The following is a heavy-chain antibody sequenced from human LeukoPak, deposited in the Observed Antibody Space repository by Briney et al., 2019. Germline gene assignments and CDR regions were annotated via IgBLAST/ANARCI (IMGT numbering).Heavy chain of an antibody. Sequence: ASVKVSCKASGYTFTSYGISWVRQAPGQGLEWMGWISAYNGNTNYAQKLQGRVTMTTDTSTSTAYMELRSLRSDDTAVYYCAAFPVGYCSGGSCGAFHYWGQGTLVTVSS. CDR2: ISAYNGNT. V-gene: IGHV1-18*01. J-gene: IGHJ4*02. CDR3: AAFPVGYCSGGSCGAFHY. CDR1: GYTFTSYG. D-gene: IGHD2-15*01.